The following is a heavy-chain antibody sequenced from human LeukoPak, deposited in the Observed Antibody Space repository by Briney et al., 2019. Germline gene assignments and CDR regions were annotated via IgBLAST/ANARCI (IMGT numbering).Heavy chain of an antibody. Sequence: SETLSLTYTVSGGSISSSSYYWGWIRQPPGKGLEWIGSIYYSGSTYYNPSLKSRVTISVDTSKNQFSLKLSSVTAADTAVYYCARGSDPHVVVICLFDYWGQGTLVTVSS. D-gene: IGHD3-22*01. CDR1: GGSISSSSYY. J-gene: IGHJ4*02. CDR2: IYYSGST. V-gene: IGHV4-39*07. CDR3: ARGSDPHVVVICLFDY.